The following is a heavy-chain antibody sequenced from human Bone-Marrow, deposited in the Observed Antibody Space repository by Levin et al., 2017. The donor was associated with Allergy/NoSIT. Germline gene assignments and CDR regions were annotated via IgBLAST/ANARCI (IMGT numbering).Heavy chain of an antibody. J-gene: IGHJ4*02. CDR1: GFTFDDYA. Sequence: SLKISCVASGFTFDDYAMHWVRRAPGKGLEWVSGISWDGGTLVYANSVEGRFTISRDNAKNSLFLQMNSLRADDTAFYYCTKTGGPSIDDSSGDFDSWGQGTLVTVSS. CDR3: TKTGGPSIDDSSGDFDS. CDR2: ISWDGGTL. D-gene: IGHD6-6*01. V-gene: IGHV3-9*01.